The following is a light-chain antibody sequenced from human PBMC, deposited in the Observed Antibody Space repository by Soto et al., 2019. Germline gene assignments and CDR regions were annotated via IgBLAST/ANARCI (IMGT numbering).Light chain of an antibody. CDR1: QSVSSY. J-gene: IGKJ5*01. CDR3: QQRAGSST. V-gene: IGKV3-11*01. Sequence: ELVLTQSPATLSLSPGESATLSCRASQSVSSYLAWYQQKPGQPPRLLIYDASRRVTGIQARFSGSGSGTEFTLTLRSLEPEDFAVYYCQQRAGSSTFGQGTRLEI. CDR2: DAS.